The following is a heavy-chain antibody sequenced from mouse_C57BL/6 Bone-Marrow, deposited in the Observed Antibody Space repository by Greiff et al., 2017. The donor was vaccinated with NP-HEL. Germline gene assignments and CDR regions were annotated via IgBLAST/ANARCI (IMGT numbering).Heavy chain of an antibody. Sequence: EVQLQQSGAELVRPGASVKLSCTASGFNIKDDYMHWVKQRPEQGLEWIGWIDPENGDTEYASKFQGKATITADTSSNTAYLQLSSLTSEDTAVYYCTLLLRYYYYAMDYWGQGTSVTVSS. CDR2: IDPENGDT. D-gene: IGHD1-1*01. CDR3: TLLLRYYYYAMDY. CDR1: GFNIKDDY. V-gene: IGHV14-4*01. J-gene: IGHJ4*01.